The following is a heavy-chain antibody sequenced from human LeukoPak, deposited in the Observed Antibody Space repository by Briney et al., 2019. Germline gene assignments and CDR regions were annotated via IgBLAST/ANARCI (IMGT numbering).Heavy chain of an antibody. CDR1: GYTLTELS. V-gene: IGHV1-24*01. CDR3: ATVGFTVTTFYGWFDP. J-gene: IGHJ5*02. Sequence: ASVKVSCKVSGYTLTELSMHWVRQAPGKGLEWMGGFDPEDGETIYAQKFQGRVTMTEDTSTDTAYMELSRLRSEDTAVYYCATVGFTVTTFYGWFDPWGQGTLVTVSS. D-gene: IGHD4-11*01. CDR2: FDPEDGET.